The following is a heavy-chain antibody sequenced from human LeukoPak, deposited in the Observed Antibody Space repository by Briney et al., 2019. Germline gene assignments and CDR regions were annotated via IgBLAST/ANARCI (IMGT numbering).Heavy chain of an antibody. V-gene: IGHV3-66*01. CDR2: LYSGGST. D-gene: IGHD3-16*01. J-gene: IGHJ6*02. Sequence: GGSLRLSCADSGLPVSNKYMTWVRQAPGKGLVWVSVLYSGGSTYYADSVKGRFTISTDNAKNTMNLQMNSLRAEDTAVYYCARGADYGMDVWGQGTTVTVSS. CDR1: GLPVSNKY. CDR3: ARGADYGMDV.